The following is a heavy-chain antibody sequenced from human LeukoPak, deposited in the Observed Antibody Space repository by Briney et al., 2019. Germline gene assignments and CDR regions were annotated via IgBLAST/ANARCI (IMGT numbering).Heavy chain of an antibody. Sequence: SETLSLTCTVSGGSISSGGYYWSWIRQHPGKGLEWIGYIYYSGSTYYNPSLKSRVTISVDTSKNQFSLKLSSVTAADTAVYYCAREGYYYDSSGYPRGFFDYWGQGTLVTVPS. V-gene: IGHV4-31*03. CDR3: AREGYYYDSSGYPRGFFDY. D-gene: IGHD3-22*01. CDR1: GGSISSGGYY. J-gene: IGHJ4*02. CDR2: IYYSGST.